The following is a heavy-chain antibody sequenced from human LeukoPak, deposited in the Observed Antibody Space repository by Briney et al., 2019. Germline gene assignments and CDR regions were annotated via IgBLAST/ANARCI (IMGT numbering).Heavy chain of an antibody. CDR3: TTDGTSNDFDY. Sequence: GGSLRLSCAASGFTFSNAWMSWVRQAPGKGLEWVGRIKSKTDGGTTDYAAPAKGRFTISRDDSKNTLYLQMNSLNTEDTAVYYCTTDGTSNDFDYWGQGTLVTVSS. J-gene: IGHJ4*02. CDR1: GFTFSNAW. V-gene: IGHV3-15*01. D-gene: IGHD2-2*01. CDR2: IKSKTDGGTT.